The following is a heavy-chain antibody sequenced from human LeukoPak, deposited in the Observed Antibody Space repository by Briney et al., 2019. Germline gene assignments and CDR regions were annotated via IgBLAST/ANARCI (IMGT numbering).Heavy chain of an antibody. CDR2: ISYDGSNK. D-gene: IGHD1-7*01. Sequence: GGSLRLSCAASGFTFSSYAMHWVRQAPGKGLEWVAVISYDGSNKYYADSVKGRFTISRDNSKNTLYLQMNSLRAEDTAVYYCARDDQTGTIDYWGQGTLVTVSS. J-gene: IGHJ4*02. V-gene: IGHV3-30-3*01. CDR3: ARDDQTGTIDY. CDR1: GFTFSSYA.